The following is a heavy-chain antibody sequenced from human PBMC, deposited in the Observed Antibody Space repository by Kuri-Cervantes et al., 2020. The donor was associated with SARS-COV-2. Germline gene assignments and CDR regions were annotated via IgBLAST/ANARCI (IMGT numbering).Heavy chain of an antibody. D-gene: IGHD2-21*01. Sequence: GGSLRLSCAASGFTFNNYAMHWVRQTPGEGLEWVAITSYDGTSKYYADSMKGRFTISRDDSKNTLYLQMNNLRGDDTAVYFCARGRVGVQDFWGQGTLVTVSS. CDR2: TSYDGTSK. V-gene: IGHV3-30-3*01. J-gene: IGHJ4*02. CDR1: GFTFNNYA. CDR3: ARGRVGVQDF.